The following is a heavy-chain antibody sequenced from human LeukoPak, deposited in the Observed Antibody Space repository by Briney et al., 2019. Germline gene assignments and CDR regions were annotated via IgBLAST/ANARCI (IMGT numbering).Heavy chain of an antibody. CDR3: ARRPLGPIDF. J-gene: IGHJ4*02. D-gene: IGHD7-27*01. CDR2: IFHTGST. CDR1: GDSISSGNY. Sequence: SETLSLTCTVSGDSISSGNYWGWIRQPPGKGLEWIGSIFHTGSTYFNLSLKSQVTISVDTSKNQFFLNLTSVTAADTAIYYCARRPLGPIDFWGQGTLVTVSS. V-gene: IGHV4-38-2*02.